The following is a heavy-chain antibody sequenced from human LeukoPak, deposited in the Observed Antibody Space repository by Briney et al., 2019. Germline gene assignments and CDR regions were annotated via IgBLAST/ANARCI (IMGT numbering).Heavy chain of an antibody. CDR3: AKRAGGSGGVFDY. V-gene: IGHV3-23*01. CDR2: ISGSGGST. D-gene: IGHD3-10*01. J-gene: IGHJ4*02. CDR1: GFTFSSYA. Sequence: GGSLRLSCAASGFTFSSYAMSWVRQAPGKGLEWVSAISGSGGSTYYADSVEGRFTISRDNSKNTLYLQMNSLRVEDTAVYYCAKRAGGSGGVFDYWGQGTLVTVSS.